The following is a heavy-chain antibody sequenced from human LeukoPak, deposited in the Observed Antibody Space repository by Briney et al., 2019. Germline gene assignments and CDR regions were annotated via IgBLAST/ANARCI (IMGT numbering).Heavy chain of an antibody. D-gene: IGHD6-13*01. Sequence: GGSLRLSCAASGVTFSSYWMHWVRQAPGKGLVWVSRINSDGSSTSYADSVKGRFTISRDNAKNTLYLQMNSLRAEDTAVYYCARGGSWRQQLLYYWGQGTLVTVSS. CDR1: GVTFSSYW. J-gene: IGHJ4*02. V-gene: IGHV3-74*01. CDR3: ARGGSWRQQLLYY. CDR2: INSDGSST.